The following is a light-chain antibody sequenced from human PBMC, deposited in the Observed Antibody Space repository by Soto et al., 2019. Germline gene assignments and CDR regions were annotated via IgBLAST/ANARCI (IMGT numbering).Light chain of an antibody. J-gene: IGKJ4*01. Sequence: DIVLTQSPDSLAVSLGERATINCKSSQSVLYSSNHQNYLAWYQQKPGQPPQLLIYWASTRESGVPDRFSGSGSGTDFTLTISSLQAEDVAVYYCQQYYTTPPTFGGGTKVDIK. V-gene: IGKV4-1*01. CDR2: WAS. CDR3: QQYYTTPPT. CDR1: QSVLYSSNHQNY.